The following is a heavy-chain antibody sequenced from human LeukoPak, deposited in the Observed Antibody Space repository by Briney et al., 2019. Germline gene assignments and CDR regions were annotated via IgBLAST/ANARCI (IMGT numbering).Heavy chain of an antibody. CDR2: ISYDGSNK. J-gene: IGHJ6*02. Sequence: PGGSLRLSCAASGFTFSSYAMHWVRQAPGKGLEWVAVISYDGSNKYYADSVKGRFTISRDNSKNTLYLQMNSLRAEDTAVYYCARGDGGVSYRDYYYGMDVWGQGTTVTVSS. V-gene: IGHV3-30-3*01. D-gene: IGHD3-16*01. CDR1: GFTFSSYA. CDR3: ARGDGGVSYRDYYYGMDV.